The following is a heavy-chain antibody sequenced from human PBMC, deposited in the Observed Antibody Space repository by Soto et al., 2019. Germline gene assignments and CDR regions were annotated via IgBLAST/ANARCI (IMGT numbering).Heavy chain of an antibody. CDR2: ISGSGDKT. J-gene: IGHJ5*02. Sequence: EVQLLESGGGLVQPGGSLRLSCAASGFTFSSSAMNGVRQGPGTRLEWVSSISGSGDKTYYADSVRGRLTISRDNSKKMLYLQMNSLKVEDTAIYYCAKGTWRSGWFDPWGQGTLVTVSS. V-gene: IGHV3-23*01. CDR3: AKGTWRSGWFDP. D-gene: IGHD3-3*01. CDR1: GFTFSSSA.